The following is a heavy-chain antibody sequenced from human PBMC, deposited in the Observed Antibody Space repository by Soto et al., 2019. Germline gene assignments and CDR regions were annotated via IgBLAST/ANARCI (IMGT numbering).Heavy chain of an antibody. V-gene: IGHV3-9*01. CDR1: VFTFDDCA. CDR3: VQGRYPTMATPLDH. CDR2: ISWDSATV. J-gene: IGHJ5*02. Sequence: GGSLGLSCSASVFTFDDCAMPWVRQAPGKGPEWVSGISWDSATVGYAESVKGRFTITRDDAKNSLYLQMDSLRREDTALYYCVQGRYPTMATPLDHWGQGTMVTVSS. D-gene: IGHD3-9*01.